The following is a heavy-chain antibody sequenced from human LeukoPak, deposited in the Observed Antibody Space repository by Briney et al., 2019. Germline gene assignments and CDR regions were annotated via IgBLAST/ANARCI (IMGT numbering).Heavy chain of an antibody. CDR2: INHSGST. V-gene: IGHV4-34*01. J-gene: IGHJ6*02. CDR3: ARESPTYYYGSGSYYGMDV. Sequence: PSETLSLTCAVYGGSFSGYYWSWIRQPPGKGLEWIGEINHSGSTNYNPSLKSRVTISVDTSKNQFSLTLSSVTAADTAVYYCARESPTYYYGSGSYYGMDVWGQGTTVTVSS. CDR1: GGSFSGYY. D-gene: IGHD3-10*01.